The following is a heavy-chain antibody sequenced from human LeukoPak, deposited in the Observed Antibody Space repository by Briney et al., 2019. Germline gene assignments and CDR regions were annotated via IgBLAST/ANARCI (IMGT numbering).Heavy chain of an antibody. CDR2: IHSADPNT. CDR1: GYSFTNYW. V-gene: IGHV5-51*01. D-gene: IGHD4-17*01. J-gene: IGHJ4*02. CDR3: AGARHGDYRWDY. Sequence: GESLKISCKDSGYSFTNYWIGWVRQMPGKGLEWMGIIHSADPNTKYSPSFQGQVTISADKSISTAYLQWSGLKASDTAMYYCAGARHGDYRWDYWGQGTLVTVSS.